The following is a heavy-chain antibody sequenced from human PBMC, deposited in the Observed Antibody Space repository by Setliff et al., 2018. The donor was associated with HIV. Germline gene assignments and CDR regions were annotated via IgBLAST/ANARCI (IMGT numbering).Heavy chain of an antibody. CDR2: VHYGGSI. CDR3: VRPSFGIGGGSMFDY. V-gene: IGHV4-39*01. D-gene: IGHD3-3*01. J-gene: IGHJ4*02. Sequence: TSETLSLTCTVSGGPISTNGYYWGFIRQSPGKGLEWIASVHYGGSILYNPSLKSRVTLSVGTSKRQFFLNLSSATTADTAMYYCVRPSFGIGGGSMFDYWGQGALVTVSS. CDR1: GGPISTNGYY.